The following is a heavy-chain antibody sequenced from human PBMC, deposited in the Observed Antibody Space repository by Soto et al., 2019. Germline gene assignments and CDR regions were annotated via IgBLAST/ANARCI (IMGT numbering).Heavy chain of an antibody. CDR3: ARLYTSGWYFDH. Sequence: GGSLRLSCAAAGFTFSSYSMYWVRQAPGKGLEWVSYITRSSSPIYYADPVKGRFTISRDNGKNSLYLQMNSLRDEDTAVYYCARLYTSGWYFDHWGQGTLVTVSS. J-gene: IGHJ4*02. D-gene: IGHD6-19*01. CDR1: GFTFSSYS. V-gene: IGHV3-48*02. CDR2: ITRSSSPI.